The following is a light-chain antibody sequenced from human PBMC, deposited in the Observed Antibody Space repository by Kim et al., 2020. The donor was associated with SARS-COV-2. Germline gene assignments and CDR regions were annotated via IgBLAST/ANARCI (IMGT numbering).Light chain of an antibody. V-gene: IGKV3-11*01. CDR3: HQRSNWLWT. CDR2: DAS. CDR1: QSVSSY. Sequence: EIVLTQSPATLSLSPGERATLSCRASQSVSSYLAWYQQKPGQAPRLLIYDASNRATGIPARFSGNGSGTDFTLTISSLEPEDFALYYCHQRSNWLWTFGQGTKVDIK. J-gene: IGKJ1*01.